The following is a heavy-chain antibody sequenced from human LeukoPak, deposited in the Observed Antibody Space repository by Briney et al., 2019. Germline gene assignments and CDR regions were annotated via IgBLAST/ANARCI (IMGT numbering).Heavy chain of an antibody. CDR3: ARGLRYFDLAFDY. J-gene: IGHJ4*02. D-gene: IGHD3-9*01. CDR1: GGSISSYY. CDR2: IYYSGST. Sequence: SETLSLTCTVSGGSISSYYWSWIRQPPGKGLEWIGYIYYSGSTNYNPSLKSRVTISVDTSKNQFSLKLSSVTAADMAVYYCARGLRYFDLAFDYWGQGTLVTVSS. V-gene: IGHV4-59*01.